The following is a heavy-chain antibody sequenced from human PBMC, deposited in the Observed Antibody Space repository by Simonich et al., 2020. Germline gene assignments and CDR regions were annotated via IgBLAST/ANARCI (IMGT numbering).Heavy chain of an antibody. J-gene: IGHJ4*02. CDR2: INSDGGRT. CDR1: GFTFSSYW. V-gene: IGHV3-74*01. CDR3: ARNRLDY. Sequence: EVQLVESGGGLVQPGGSLRLSCAASGFTFSSYWWHWVRKDPGKGLGWVSRINSDGGRTSYADSVKGRFTISRDNAKNTLYLQMNSLRAEDTAVYYCARNRLDYWGQGTLVTVSS.